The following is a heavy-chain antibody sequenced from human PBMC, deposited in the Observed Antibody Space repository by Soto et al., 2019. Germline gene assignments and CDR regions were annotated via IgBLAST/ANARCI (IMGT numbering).Heavy chain of an antibody. CDR1: GGTFSSYA. J-gene: IGHJ6*02. Sequence: QVQLVQSGAEVKKPGSSVKVSCKASGGTFSSYAISWVRQAPGQGLEWMGGIIPIFGTANYAQKFQGRVTITADESTSTAYTELSSLRSEDTAVYYCARAEYSSSSGTYYYYGMDVWGQGTTVTVSS. V-gene: IGHV1-69*01. CDR2: IIPIFGTA. D-gene: IGHD6-6*01. CDR3: ARAEYSSSSGTYYYYGMDV.